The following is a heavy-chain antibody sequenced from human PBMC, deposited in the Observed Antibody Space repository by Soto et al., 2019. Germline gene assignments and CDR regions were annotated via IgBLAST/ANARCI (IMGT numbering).Heavy chain of an antibody. CDR1: GFTFSSYG. V-gene: IGHV3-33*01. Sequence: QVQLVESGGGVVQPGRSLRLSCAASGFTFSSYGMHWIRQAPGKGLEWVAVIWYDGSNKYYADSVKGRFTISRDNSKNTLYLQMNSLRAEDTAVYYCARGPPEEQWLVQVYYFDYWGQGTLVTVSS. D-gene: IGHD6-19*01. J-gene: IGHJ4*02. CDR3: ARGPPEEQWLVQVYYFDY. CDR2: IWYDGSNK.